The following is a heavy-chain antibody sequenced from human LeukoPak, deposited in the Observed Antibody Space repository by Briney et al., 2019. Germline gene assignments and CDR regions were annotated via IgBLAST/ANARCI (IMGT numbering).Heavy chain of an antibody. Sequence: SVKVSCKASGGTFSSCAISWVRQAPGQGLEWMGRIIPIFGTANYAQKFQGRVTITTDESTSTAYMELSSLRSEDTAMYYCARVGGPSDGDYHKYFQHWGQGTLVTVSS. CDR3: ARVGGPSDGDYHKYFQH. D-gene: IGHD4-17*01. CDR1: GGTFSSCA. CDR2: IIPIFGTA. V-gene: IGHV1-69*05. J-gene: IGHJ1*01.